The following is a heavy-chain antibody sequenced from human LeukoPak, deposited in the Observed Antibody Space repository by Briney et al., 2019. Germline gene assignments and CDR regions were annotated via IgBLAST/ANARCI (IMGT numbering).Heavy chain of an antibody. CDR2: IYYSGST. J-gene: IGHJ4*02. Sequence: PSETLSLTCTVSGGSISSYYWSWIRQPPGKGLEWIGYIYYSGSTNYNPSLKSRVTISVDTSKNQFSLKLSSVTAADTAVYYCASLDQYNDYWGQGTLVTVSS. CDR3: ASLDQYNDY. D-gene: IGHD3/OR15-3a*01. CDR1: GGSISSYY. V-gene: IGHV4-59*01.